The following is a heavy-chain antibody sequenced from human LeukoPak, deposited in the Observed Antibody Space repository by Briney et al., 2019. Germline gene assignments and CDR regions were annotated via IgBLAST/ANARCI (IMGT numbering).Heavy chain of an antibody. CDR2: IKQDGSEK. D-gene: IGHD2-8*01. Sequence: GGSLRLSCEVSGFTFSDYYMSWIRQAPGEGLEWVADIKQDGSEKWYVDSVKGRFTISRDNAKNSLYLQMNSLRAEDTAVYYCARDRVYYRTGMDVWGKGTTVTVSS. J-gene: IGHJ6*03. CDR3: ARDRVYYRTGMDV. CDR1: GFTFSDYY. V-gene: IGHV3-7*01.